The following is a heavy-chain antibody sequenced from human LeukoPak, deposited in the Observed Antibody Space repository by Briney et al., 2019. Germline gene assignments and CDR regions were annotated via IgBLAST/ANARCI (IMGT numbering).Heavy chain of an antibody. CDR3: ARNTETAIPLPYYFDY. Sequence: ASVKVSCKASGYTFTSYAMRWVRQAPGRRLECMGWINTGNGNTKYSQKFQGRVTITRDTSASTAYMDLSSLRSEDTAVYYCARNTETAIPLPYYFDYWGQGTLVTVSS. J-gene: IGHJ4*02. D-gene: IGHD2-21*02. CDR2: INTGNGNT. CDR1: GYTFTSYA. V-gene: IGHV1-3*04.